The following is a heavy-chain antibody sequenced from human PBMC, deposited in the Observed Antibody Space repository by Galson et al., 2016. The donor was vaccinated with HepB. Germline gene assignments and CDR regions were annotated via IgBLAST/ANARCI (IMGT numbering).Heavy chain of an antibody. D-gene: IGHD6-6*01. CDR1: GYTFIHYG. Sequence: SVKVSCKASGYTFIHYGISWVRQAPGQGLEWMGWINPNSGGTNYAQKFQGRVTMTRDTSISTAYMELSRLKSDDTAVYYCARGIIAALRVDPWGQGTLVTVSS. V-gene: IGHV1-2*02. CDR2: INPNSGGT. J-gene: IGHJ5*02. CDR3: ARGIIAALRVDP.